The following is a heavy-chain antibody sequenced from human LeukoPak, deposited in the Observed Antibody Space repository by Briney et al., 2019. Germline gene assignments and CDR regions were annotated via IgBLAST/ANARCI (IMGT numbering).Heavy chain of an antibody. V-gene: IGHV4-4*02. CDR1: GGSISSSNW. CDR3: ASAPLRIVGAIRDAFDI. CDR2: IYHSGST. Sequence: SETLSLTCAVSGGSISSSNWWSWVRQPPGKGLEWIGEIYHSGSTNYNPSLKSRVTISVDKSKNQFSLKLSSVIAADTAVYYCASAPLRIVGAIRDAFDIWGQGTMVTVSS. J-gene: IGHJ3*02. D-gene: IGHD1-26*01.